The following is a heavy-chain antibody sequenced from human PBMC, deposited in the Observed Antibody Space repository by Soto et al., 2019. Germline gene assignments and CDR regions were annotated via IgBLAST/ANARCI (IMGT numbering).Heavy chain of an antibody. CDR3: GRVHRFPRTTLDYSYGMDV. Sequence: GASVKVSWKASGYTFTSYGISWVRQAPGQGLEWMGWISAYNGNTNYAQKLQGRVTMTTDTSTRTAYMDLRSLRSDDTALYYCGRVHRFPRTTLDYSYGMDVWGQGTTVTVSS. D-gene: IGHD1-7*01. CDR2: ISAYNGNT. J-gene: IGHJ6*02. CDR1: GYTFTSYG. V-gene: IGHV1-18*01.